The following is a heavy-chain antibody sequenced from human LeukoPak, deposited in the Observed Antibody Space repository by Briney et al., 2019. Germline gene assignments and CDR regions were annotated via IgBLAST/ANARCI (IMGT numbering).Heavy chain of an antibody. CDR3: ARLNPKYCSGGSCPDY. CDR1: GYTFTGYY. D-gene: IGHD2-15*01. J-gene: IGHJ4*02. CDR2: INPNSGGT. V-gene: IGHV1-2*06. Sequence: ASVKVSCKASGYTFTGYYMHWVRQAPGQGLEWMGRINPNSGGTNYAQKFQGRVTMTRDTSISTAYMELCRLRSDDTAVYYCARLNPKYCSGGSCPDYWGQGTLVTVSS.